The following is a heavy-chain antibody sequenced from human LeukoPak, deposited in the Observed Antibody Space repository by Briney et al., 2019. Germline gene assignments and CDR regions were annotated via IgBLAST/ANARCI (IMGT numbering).Heavy chain of an antibody. CDR1: VLPLRSYA. CDR3: AKDRVRLGEFLYYYYYGMDV. CDR2: IIGSGGST. D-gene: IGHD3-16*01. J-gene: IGHJ6*02. V-gene: IGHV3-23*01. Sequence: GGSLTLSCAPCVLPLRSYAMRWLRQARGRAGEWVSDIIGSGGSTYYADSGKDRFTTSRDNYTNTLYLQMTSLRAEDTAVYYCAKDRVRLGEFLYYYYYGMDVWGQGTTVTVSS.